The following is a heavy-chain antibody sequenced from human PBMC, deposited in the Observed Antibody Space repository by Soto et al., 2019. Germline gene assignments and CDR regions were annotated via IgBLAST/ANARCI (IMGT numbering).Heavy chain of an antibody. D-gene: IGHD2-2*01. J-gene: IGHJ5*02. Sequence: SVKVSCKASGGTFSSYAISWVRQAPGQGLEWMGGIIPIFGTANYAQKFQGRVTITADESTSTAYMELSSLRSEDTAVYYCARAWGRYCSSTSCYSRSIWFDPWGQGILVTVSS. V-gene: IGHV1-69*13. CDR3: ARAWGRYCSSTSCYSRSIWFDP. CDR2: IIPIFGTA. CDR1: GGTFSSYA.